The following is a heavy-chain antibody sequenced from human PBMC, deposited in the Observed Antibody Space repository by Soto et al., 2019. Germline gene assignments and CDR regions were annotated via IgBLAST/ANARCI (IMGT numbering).Heavy chain of an antibody. V-gene: IGHV3-23*01. Sequence: EVQLLESGGGLVQPGGSLRLSCAASGFTFSNYAMSWVRQAPGKGLEWVSAISGSGGSTYYADSVKGRFTISRDNSKNTLYLQMNSLRAEDTAVYYCAKDPHGYGDQPGVWGKGTTVTVSS. CDR2: ISGSGGST. J-gene: IGHJ6*04. CDR1: GFTFSNYA. CDR3: AKDPHGYGDQPGV. D-gene: IGHD4-17*01.